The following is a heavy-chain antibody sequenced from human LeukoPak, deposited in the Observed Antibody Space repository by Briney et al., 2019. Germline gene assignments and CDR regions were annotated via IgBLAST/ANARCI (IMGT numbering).Heavy chain of an antibody. Sequence: SETLSLTCTVSGGSISSYYWSWIRQPPGKGLEWIGYIYYSGSTDYNPSFQSRVSISVDTSKKQFSLKLSSVTAADTAVYYCARDRLQLQSWGQGTLVTVSS. J-gene: IGHJ5*02. V-gene: IGHV4-59*01. CDR2: IYYSGST. D-gene: IGHD1-1*01. CDR3: ARDRLQLQS. CDR1: GGSISSYY.